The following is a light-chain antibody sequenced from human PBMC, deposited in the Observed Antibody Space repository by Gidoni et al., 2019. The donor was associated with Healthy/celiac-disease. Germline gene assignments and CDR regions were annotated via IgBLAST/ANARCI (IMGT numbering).Light chain of an antibody. CDR1: SLRSYY. Sequence: ALGQTVRITCQGDSLRSYYASWYQQKPGQAPVLVIYGKNNRPSGIPDRISGSSSGNTASLTITGAQAEDEADYYCNSRDSSGNLLVFGGGTKPTGL. CDR2: GKN. J-gene: IGLJ3*02. V-gene: IGLV3-19*01. CDR3: NSRDSSGNLLV.